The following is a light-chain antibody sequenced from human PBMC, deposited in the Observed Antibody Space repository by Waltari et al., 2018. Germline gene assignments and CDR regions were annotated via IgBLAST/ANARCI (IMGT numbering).Light chain of an antibody. CDR1: NIGSKS. J-gene: IGLJ2*01. CDR2: DDS. CDR3: QVWDNSSDHVV. V-gene: IGLV3-21*03. Sequence: SYVLTQPPSVSVAPGKTARITCGGHNIGSKSVPGYQQKPGQAPVLVVYDDSARPSGIPERFSGSNSGNTATLTISRVEAGDEADYYCQVWDNSSDHVVFGGGTNLTVL.